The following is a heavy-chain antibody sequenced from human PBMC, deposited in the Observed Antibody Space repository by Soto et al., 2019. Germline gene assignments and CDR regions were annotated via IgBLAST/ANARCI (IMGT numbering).Heavy chain of an antibody. CDR3: ARDSSGRHDY. Sequence: PSETVSLTCSVSGGSVRSGSYYWTWIRQPPGKGLEWIGYIYQSGTTNYNASLKSRVTISIDTSKNQFFLKLNSVTAADTAVYYCARDSSGRHDYWGQGTLVTVSS. CDR1: GGSVRSGSYY. D-gene: IGHD3-22*01. CDR2: IYQSGTT. V-gene: IGHV4-61*01. J-gene: IGHJ4*02.